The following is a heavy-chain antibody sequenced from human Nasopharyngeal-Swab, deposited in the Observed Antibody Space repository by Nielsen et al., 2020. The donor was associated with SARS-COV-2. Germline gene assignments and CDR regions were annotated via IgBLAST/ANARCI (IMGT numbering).Heavy chain of an antibody. D-gene: IGHD6-19*01. Sequence: SQTMSLTCTVSSASISNYYRTWISQTPGNVLEWIAFSYHIWDTTSHPSLKSRVSMSVDTPKSQVSLKLASVTAADTAVYYCVASQRLADMAVAGYFDYWGQGTLVTVSS. CDR1: SASISNYY. CDR3: VASQRLADMAVAGYFDY. V-gene: IGHV4-59*03. CDR2: SYHIWDT. J-gene: IGHJ4*02.